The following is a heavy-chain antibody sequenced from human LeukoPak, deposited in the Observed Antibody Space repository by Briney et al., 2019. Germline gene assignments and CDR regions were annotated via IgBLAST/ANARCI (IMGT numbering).Heavy chain of an antibody. CDR3: ARVAAGKAARPDYYYYYMDV. CDR2: IYYSGST. V-gene: IGHV4-31*03. CDR1: GGSISSGGYY. D-gene: IGHD6-25*01. J-gene: IGHJ6*03. Sequence: SETLSLTCTVSGGSISSGGYYWSWIRQHPGKGLEWIGYIYYSGSTYYNPSLKSRVTISVDTSKNQFSLKLSSVTAADTAVYYCARVAAGKAARPDYYYYYMDVWGKGTTVTVSS.